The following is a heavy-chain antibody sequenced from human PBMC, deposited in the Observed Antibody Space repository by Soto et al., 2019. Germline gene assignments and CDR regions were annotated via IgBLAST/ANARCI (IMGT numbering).Heavy chain of an antibody. J-gene: IGHJ5*02. Sequence: EASVKVSCKASGYTFTGYYMHWVRQAPGQGLEWMGWINPNSGGTNYAQKFQGRVTMTRDTSISTAYMELSRLRSDDTAVYYCARDMVVAATDNWFDPWGQGTLVTVSS. CDR2: INPNSGGT. V-gene: IGHV1-2*02. CDR1: GYTFTGYY. CDR3: ARDMVVAATDNWFDP. D-gene: IGHD2-15*01.